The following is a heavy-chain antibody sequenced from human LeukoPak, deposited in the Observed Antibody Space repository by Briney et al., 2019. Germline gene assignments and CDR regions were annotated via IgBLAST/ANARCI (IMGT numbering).Heavy chain of an antibody. CDR2: ISSSSSTI. J-gene: IGHJ4*02. CDR1: GFTFSSYS. V-gene: IGHV3-48*04. Sequence: GGSRRLSCAASGFTFSSYSMNWVRHAPGKGLESVSYISSSSSTIYYADSVKGRFTISRDNAKNSLYLQMNSLRAEDTAVYYCARASSSWLYYFDYWGQGTLVTVSS. D-gene: IGHD6-13*01. CDR3: ARASSSWLYYFDY.